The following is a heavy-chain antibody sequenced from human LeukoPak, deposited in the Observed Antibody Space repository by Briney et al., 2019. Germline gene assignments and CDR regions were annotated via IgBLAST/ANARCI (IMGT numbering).Heavy chain of an antibody. CDR1: GITISNDW. D-gene: IGHD1-1*01. Sequence: GGSLRLSCAASGITISNDWMSVVRQAPGKGLECVGRIKSKTDGGTTDYATPVKGRFTISRDDSKNTLYLKMKSLKTEDTAVYYCVSPGTFDALDIWGQGTRVPVSS. J-gene: IGHJ3*02. CDR2: IKSKTDGGTT. CDR3: VSPGTFDALDI. V-gene: IGHV3-15*01.